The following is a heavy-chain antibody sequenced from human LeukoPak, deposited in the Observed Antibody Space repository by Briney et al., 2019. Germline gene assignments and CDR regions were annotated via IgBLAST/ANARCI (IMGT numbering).Heavy chain of an antibody. D-gene: IGHD1-26*01. CDR2: INEDGSTI. J-gene: IGHJ4*02. CDR1: GFSSSSYW. CDR3: ARVEVGGSYSKFDY. V-gene: IGHV3-74*01. Sequence: PGGSLRLSCAASGFSSSSYWMHWVRQAPGKGLVWVSRINEDGSTINYADSVKGRFTISRDNAKNTLSLQMNSLRAEDTAVYYCARVEVGGSYSKFDYWGQGTLVTVSS.